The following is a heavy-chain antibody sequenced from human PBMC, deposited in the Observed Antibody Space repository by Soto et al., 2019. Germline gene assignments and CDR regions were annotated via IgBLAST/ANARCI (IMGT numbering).Heavy chain of an antibody. CDR2: VGTANANT. D-gene: IGHD3-9*01. V-gene: IGHV1-18*01. CDR3: ASELVTDPTAYYAFAY. CDR1: GYTFTAYC. Sequence: QVQLVPSGTEVTMPGASVKVSCKTSGYTFTAYCLAWLRQAPGQRPDWLGWVGTANANTNYAEKFQGRVTMISDRSTTATFMDLSSLRSDDTAVYYFASELVTDPTAYYAFAYCGQGTLVPVSS. J-gene: IGHJ4*02.